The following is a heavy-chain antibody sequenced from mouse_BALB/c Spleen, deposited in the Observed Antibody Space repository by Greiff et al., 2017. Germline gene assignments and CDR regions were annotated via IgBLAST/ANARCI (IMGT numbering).Heavy chain of an antibody. CDR2: IRNKANGYTT. J-gene: IGHJ2*01. V-gene: IGHV7-3*02. Sequence: EVMLVESGGGLVQPGGSLRLSCATSGFTFTDYYMSWVRQPPGKALEWLGFIRNKANGYTTEYSASVKGRFTISRDNSQSILYLQMNTLRAEDSATYYCAGGLGTYFDYWGQGTTLTVSS. CDR1: GFTFTDYY. CDR3: AGGLGTYFDY. D-gene: IGHD3-1*01.